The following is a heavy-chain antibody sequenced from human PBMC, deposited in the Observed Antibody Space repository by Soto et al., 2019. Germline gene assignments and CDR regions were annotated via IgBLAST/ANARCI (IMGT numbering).Heavy chain of an antibody. CDR2: ISAYNGNT. CDR1: GDTFASFG. CDR3: ARDQESITDRILQY. Sequence: AASVEVFCKASGDTFASFGFSWVRQAPGQGLEWLGWISAYNGNTHYAQKVRDRVTLTTDTSTNTAYMELRSLTSDDTAVYYCARDQESITDRILQYWGQGTRVTVSS. V-gene: IGHV1-18*01. J-gene: IGHJ4*02. D-gene: IGHD3-10*01.